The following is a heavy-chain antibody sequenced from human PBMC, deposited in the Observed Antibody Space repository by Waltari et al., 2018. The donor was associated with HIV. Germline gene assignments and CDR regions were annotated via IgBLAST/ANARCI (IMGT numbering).Heavy chain of an antibody. V-gene: IGHV1-2*02. D-gene: IGHD6-19*01. CDR2: INPKSDGT. J-gene: IGHJ6*02. Sequence: QVQLVQSGAEVKKHGASVKVSCTASGYTFTGFYLHLRRQAPGQGLEWMGWINPKSDGTNYAQKFQGRVTMTRDTSTSTAYMELSRLRSDDTALYYCARDRIAVTGSYYYGMDVWGQGTTVTVSS. CDR3: ARDRIAVTGSYYYGMDV. CDR1: GYTFTGFY.